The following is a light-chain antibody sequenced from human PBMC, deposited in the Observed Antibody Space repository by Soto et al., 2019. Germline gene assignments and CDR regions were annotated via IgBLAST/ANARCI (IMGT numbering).Light chain of an antibody. CDR3: CSYAGSDASRV. CDR2: DVS. V-gene: IGLV2-11*01. Sequence: QSALTQPRSVSGYPGQSVTISCTGTSSDVGGYNYVSWYQQHPGKAPILMIYDVSKRPSGVPDRFSGSKSGNTASLTISWLQAEDAADYYCCSYAGSDASRVFGTGTELTVL. J-gene: IGLJ1*01. CDR1: SSDVGGYNY.